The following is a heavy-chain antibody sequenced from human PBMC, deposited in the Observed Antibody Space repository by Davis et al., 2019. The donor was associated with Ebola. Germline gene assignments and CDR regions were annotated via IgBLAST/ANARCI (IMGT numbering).Heavy chain of an antibody. CDR1: GSILSSYG. D-gene: IGHD2-15*01. J-gene: IGHJ6*02. CDR3: AKWDCSGGSCYGMDV. V-gene: IGHV3-30*18. Sequence: GGPLRLSCAVSGSILSSYGMHWDRLAPGKGLEWGAVISYDGSNKYYADSVKGRFTISRDNSKNTLYLQMNSLRAEDTAVYYCAKWDCSGGSCYGMDVWGQGTTVTVSS. CDR2: ISYDGSNK.